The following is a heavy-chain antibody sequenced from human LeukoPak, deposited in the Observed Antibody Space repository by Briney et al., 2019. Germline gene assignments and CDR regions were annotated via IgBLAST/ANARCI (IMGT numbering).Heavy chain of an antibody. Sequence: PSQTLSLTCTVSGGSISSGSYYWSWIRQPAGKGLEWIGRIYTSGSTNYSPSLKSRVTISVDTPKNQFSLKLSSVTAADTAVYYCARVGSSSWYNYYYYYMDVWGKGTTVTVSS. D-gene: IGHD6-13*01. CDR1: GGSISSGSYY. V-gene: IGHV4-61*02. CDR2: IYTSGST. CDR3: ARVGSSSWYNYYYYYMDV. J-gene: IGHJ6*03.